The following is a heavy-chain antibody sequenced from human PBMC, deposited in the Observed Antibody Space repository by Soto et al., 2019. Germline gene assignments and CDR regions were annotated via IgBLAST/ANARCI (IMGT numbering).Heavy chain of an antibody. CDR1: GDSISSFY. Sequence: PSETLSLTCTVSGDSISSFYWTWIRQPPGKGLEWVGYIFSSGSTNYNPSLKSRVTISVDTSKNQFSLKLSSVTAADTAVYYCARVPDYWGQGTLVTVSS. J-gene: IGHJ4*02. V-gene: IGHV4-59*01. CDR3: ARVPDY. CDR2: IFSSGST.